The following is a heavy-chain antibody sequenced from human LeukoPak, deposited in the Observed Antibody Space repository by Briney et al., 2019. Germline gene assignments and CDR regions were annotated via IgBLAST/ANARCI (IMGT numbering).Heavy chain of an antibody. D-gene: IGHD6-19*01. V-gene: IGHV3-23*01. J-gene: IGHJ1*01. CDR2: IRYGGGGT. CDR3: AMDTVGRWLVHFHH. Sequence: PGGSLRLSCAASAFSISSYAMSWVRHAPGKGLEWVSLIRYGGGGTYYADSVKGRFIISRDTSENTLSLQMNSLRAEDTALYYCAMDTVGRWLVHFHHWGQGTPVTVSS. CDR1: AFSISSYA.